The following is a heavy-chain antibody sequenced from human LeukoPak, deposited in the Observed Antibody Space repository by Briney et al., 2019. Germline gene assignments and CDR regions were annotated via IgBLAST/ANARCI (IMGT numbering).Heavy chain of an antibody. D-gene: IGHD6-19*01. V-gene: IGHV4-59*08. J-gene: IGHJ4*02. CDR3: ARGYSNGWNYFAY. Sequence: PSETLSLTCTVSGDSISSYYWSWIRQPPGKGLEWIGYIYYSGGTDYNPSLKSRATISVDTSKNQFSLKLTSVTAADTAVYYCARGYSNGWNYFAYWGQGILVTVSS. CDR2: IYYSGGT. CDR1: GDSISSYY.